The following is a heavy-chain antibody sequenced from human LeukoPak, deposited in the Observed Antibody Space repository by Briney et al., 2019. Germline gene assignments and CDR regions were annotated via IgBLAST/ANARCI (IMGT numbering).Heavy chain of an antibody. D-gene: IGHD3-22*01. CDR2: NRGNA. J-gene: IGHJ4*02. V-gene: IGHV4-39*07. CDR3: AREEDRSGD. CDR1: GGSISSSNYY. Sequence: PSETLTPTCTVSGGSISSSNYYWAWIRQPPGQGLEWIGSNRGNAYYNPSLKSRVTISVDTSKNQFSLSLSSVTAADTAVYYCAREEDRSGDWGQGTLVTVTS.